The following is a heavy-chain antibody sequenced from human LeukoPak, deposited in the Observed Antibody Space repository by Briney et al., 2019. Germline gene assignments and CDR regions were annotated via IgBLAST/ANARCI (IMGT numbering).Heavy chain of an antibody. Sequence: GSLGLSCSASGFTFSVHTMHWVRQAPGKGLEYLSGLSNRGDSTYYADSVKGRFTISRDNSKNMVYLQMSSLRADDTALYYCVKGARAGVFDCWGQGTLVTVTS. J-gene: IGHJ4*02. V-gene: IGHV3-64D*06. CDR2: LSNRGDST. CDR1: GFTFSVHT. CDR3: VKGARAGVFDC. D-gene: IGHD6-25*01.